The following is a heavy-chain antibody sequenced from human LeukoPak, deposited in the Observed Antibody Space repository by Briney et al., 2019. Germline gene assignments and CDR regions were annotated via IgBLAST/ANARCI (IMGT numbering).Heavy chain of an antibody. V-gene: IGHV3-33*01. D-gene: IGHD5-18*01. CDR3: ARYTLYSYGSPYYFDY. CDR2: IWYDGSNK. CDR1: GFTFSSYG. J-gene: IGHJ4*02. Sequence: GGSLRLSCAASGFTFSSYGMHWVRQAPGKGLEWVAVIWYDGSNKYYADSVKGRFTISRDNSKNTLYLQMNSLRAEDTAVYYCARYTLYSYGSPYYFDYWGQGTLVTVSS.